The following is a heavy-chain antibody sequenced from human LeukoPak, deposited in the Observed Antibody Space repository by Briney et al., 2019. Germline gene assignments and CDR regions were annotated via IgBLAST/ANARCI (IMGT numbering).Heavy chain of an antibody. Sequence: GGSLRLSCAASGFTFSSYSMNWVRQAPGKGLEWVSSISSSSSYIYYADSVKGRFTISRDNAKNSLYLQMNSLRAEDTAVYYCARDVYGSGSYSYNWFDPWGQGTLVTVSS. CDR3: ARDVYGSGSYSYNWFDP. CDR1: GFTFSSYS. D-gene: IGHD3-10*01. CDR2: ISSSSSYI. J-gene: IGHJ5*02. V-gene: IGHV3-21*01.